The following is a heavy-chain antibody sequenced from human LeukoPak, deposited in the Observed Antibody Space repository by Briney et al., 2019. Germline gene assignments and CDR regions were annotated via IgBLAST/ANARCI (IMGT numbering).Heavy chain of an antibody. CDR2: ISGSGGST. CDR1: GFTFSSYA. CDR3: AKDVNYEGYYFDY. D-gene: IGHD3-22*01. V-gene: IGHV3-23*01. Sequence: GGSLRLSCAASGFTFSSYAMSWVRQAPGKGLEWVSAISGSGGSTYYADSVKGRFTISRDNSKNTLYLQMNSLGAEDTAVYYCAKDVNYEGYYFDYWGQGTLVTVPS. J-gene: IGHJ4*02.